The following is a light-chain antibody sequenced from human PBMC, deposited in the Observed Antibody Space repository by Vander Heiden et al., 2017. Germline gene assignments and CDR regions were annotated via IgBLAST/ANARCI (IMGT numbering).Light chain of an antibody. J-gene: IGLJ3*02. Sequence: QSALTQPHAASGSPGQSVTISCTGTSSDVGGYKYVSWYQQHPGKAPKLMISEANKRPAGVPDRFSGSKSGNTASLTVSRLQAEDEADYYCESYAGSNTWVFGGGTKLTVL. CDR2: EAN. CDR1: SSDVGGYKY. CDR3: ESYAGSNTWV. V-gene: IGLV2-8*01.